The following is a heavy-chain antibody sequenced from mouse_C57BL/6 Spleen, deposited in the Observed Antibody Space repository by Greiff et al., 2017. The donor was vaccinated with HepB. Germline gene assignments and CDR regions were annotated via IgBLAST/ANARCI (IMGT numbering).Heavy chain of an antibody. CDR1: GFTFSGFW. CDR2: INSDGSAI. J-gene: IGHJ1*03. CDR3: MRSARHWYFDV. V-gene: IGHV11-2*01. Sequence: EVKLVETGGGLVQPGGSRGLSCEGSGFTFSGFWMSWVRQTPGKTLEWIGDINSDGSAINYAPSIKDRFTIFRDNDKSTLYLQMSNVRSEDTATYFCMRSARHWYFDVWGTGTTVTVSS.